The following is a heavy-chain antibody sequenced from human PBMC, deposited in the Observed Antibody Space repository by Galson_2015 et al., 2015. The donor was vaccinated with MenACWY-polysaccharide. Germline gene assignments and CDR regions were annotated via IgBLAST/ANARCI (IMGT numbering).Heavy chain of an antibody. CDR3: ARLHCSSISCYPTDYYYYGMDV. CDR2: ISSSSSTI. D-gene: IGHD2-2*01. V-gene: IGHV3-48*01. J-gene: IGHJ6*02. Sequence: SLRLSCAASGFTFSSYSMNWVRQAPGKGLEWVSYISSSSSTIYYADSVKGRFTISRDNAKNSLFLQMNSLRAEDTAVYYCARLHCSSISCYPTDYYYYGMDVWGQGTTVTVSS. CDR1: GFTFSSYS.